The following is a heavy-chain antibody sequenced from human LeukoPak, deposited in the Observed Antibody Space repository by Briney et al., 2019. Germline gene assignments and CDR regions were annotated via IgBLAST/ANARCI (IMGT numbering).Heavy chain of an antibody. CDR3: ARGWYNFDY. CDR2: INNSGDRR. Sequence: GGSLRLSCAASGIRFDRYAMTWVRQAPGKGLEWVSGINNSGDRRFYTDSVKGRFTISRDNSKNTLYLQMNSLRAEDTAVYYCARGWYNFDYWGQGTRVTVSS. D-gene: IGHD6-19*01. J-gene: IGHJ4*02. CDR1: GIRFDRYA. V-gene: IGHV3-23*01.